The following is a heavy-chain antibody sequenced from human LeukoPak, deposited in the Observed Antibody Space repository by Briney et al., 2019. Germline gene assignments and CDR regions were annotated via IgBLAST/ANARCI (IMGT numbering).Heavy chain of an antibody. CDR1: GFTLSSFE. J-gene: IGHJ6*03. V-gene: IGHV3-48*03. D-gene: IGHD6-19*01. CDR2: ISSSGRTI. CDR3: ARGRLAVAAFKGGYYYYYYMDV. Sequence: GGSLRLSCAASGFTLSSFEMNWVRQAPGKGLEWVSYISSSGRTIYYADSVKGRFTISRDNAKNSLYLQMNSLRAEDTAVYYCARGRLAVAAFKGGYYYYYYMDVWGKGTTVTVSS.